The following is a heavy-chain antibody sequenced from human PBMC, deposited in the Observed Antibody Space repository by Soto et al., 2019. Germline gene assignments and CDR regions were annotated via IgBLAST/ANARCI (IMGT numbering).Heavy chain of an antibody. J-gene: IGHJ6*03. V-gene: IGHV3-21*01. D-gene: IGHD2-8*01. Sequence: GGSLRLSCAASGFTFSSYSMNWVRQAPGKGLEWVSSISSSSSYIYYADSVKGRFTISRDNAKNSLYLQMNSLRAEDTAVYYCARGPYCTNGVCYDYYYYYYMDVWGKGTTVTVSS. CDR3: ARGPYCTNGVCYDYYYYYYMDV. CDR2: ISSSSSYI. CDR1: GFTFSSYS.